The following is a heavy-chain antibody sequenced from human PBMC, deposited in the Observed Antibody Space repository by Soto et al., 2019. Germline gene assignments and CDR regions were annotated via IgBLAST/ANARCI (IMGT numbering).Heavy chain of an antibody. Sequence: QVQLVQSGDEVKKPGASVKVSCKASGYIFVNYGIAWVRQAPGQGLEWMGWISPYTGNTHSATKVQGRLTMTTDTSTGTAYMGLGSLRSDGPAVYYCVMVDNYVTPAPQDVWGQGTTVTVSS. V-gene: IGHV1-18*01. D-gene: IGHD3-16*01. CDR3: VMVDNYVTPAPQDV. J-gene: IGHJ6*02. CDR2: ISPYTGNT. CDR1: GYIFVNYG.